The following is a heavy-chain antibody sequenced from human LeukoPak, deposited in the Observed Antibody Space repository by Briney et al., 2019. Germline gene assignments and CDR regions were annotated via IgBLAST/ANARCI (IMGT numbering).Heavy chain of an antibody. D-gene: IGHD3-10*01. CDR3: TTVVRGYWYFDL. CDR2: IKSKTDGGTT. V-gene: IGHV3-15*01. Sequence: GGSLRFSCAASGFTFSNAWMSWVRQAPGKGLEWVGRIKSKTDGGTTDYAAPVKGRFTISRDDSKNTLYLQMNSLKTEDTAVYYCTTVVRGYWYFDLWGRGTLVTVSS. CDR1: GFTFSNAW. J-gene: IGHJ2*01.